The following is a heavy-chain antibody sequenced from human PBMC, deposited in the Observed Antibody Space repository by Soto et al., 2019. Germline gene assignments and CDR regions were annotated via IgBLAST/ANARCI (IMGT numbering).Heavy chain of an antibody. J-gene: IGHJ4*02. D-gene: IGHD3-10*01. CDR2: ISYDGSNK. CDR1: GFTFSSYG. CDR3: AKGWFGELGVNY. V-gene: IGHV3-30*18. Sequence: PGGSLRLSCAASGFTFSSYGMHWVRQAPGKGLEWVAVISYDGSNKYYADSVKGRFTISRDNPKNTLYLQMNSLRAEDTAVYYCAKGWFGELGVNYWGQGTLVTVSS.